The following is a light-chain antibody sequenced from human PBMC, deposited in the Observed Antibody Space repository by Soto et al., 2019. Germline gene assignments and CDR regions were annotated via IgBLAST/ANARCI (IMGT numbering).Light chain of an antibody. CDR1: SNDVGGYNY. CDR2: DVS. Sequence: QSALAQPASVSGSPGQSITISCTGTSNDVGGYNYVSWYQQHPGKAPKLIIYDVSSRPSRVSGRFSGSKSGNTASLTISGLQAEDEADYYCASYTSTTILVVFGGGTKVTVL. CDR3: ASYTSTTILVV. V-gene: IGLV2-14*03. J-gene: IGLJ2*01.